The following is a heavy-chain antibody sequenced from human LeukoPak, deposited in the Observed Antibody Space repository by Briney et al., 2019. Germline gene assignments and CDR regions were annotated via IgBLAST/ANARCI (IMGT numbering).Heavy chain of an antibody. CDR1: GFTFSDHP. CDR2: ISSSSSFI. Sequence: GGSLRLSCAASGFTFSDHPMTWVRQAPGKGLEWVSSISSSSSFIYYADSVKGRFTISRDNARNSVFLQMNSLRAEDTAVYYCARDIIRFAHSGGSRYAFDFWGQGTMVTVSS. D-gene: IGHD2-15*01. V-gene: IGHV3-21*01. J-gene: IGHJ3*01. CDR3: ARDIIRFAHSGGSRYAFDF.